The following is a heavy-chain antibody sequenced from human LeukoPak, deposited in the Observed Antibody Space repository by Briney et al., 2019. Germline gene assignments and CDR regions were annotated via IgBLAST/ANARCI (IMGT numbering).Heavy chain of an antibody. D-gene: IGHD6-13*01. J-gene: IGHJ4*02. CDR2: INHSGST. CDR3: ASTLSWYSDYYFDY. CDR1: GGSFSGYY. V-gene: IGHV4-34*01. Sequence: MPSETLSLTCAVYGGSFSGYYWSWIRQPPGKGLEWIGGINHSGSTNYNPSLKSRVTISVDTSKNQFSLKLSSVTAADTAVYYCASTLSWYSDYYFDYWGQGTLVTVSS.